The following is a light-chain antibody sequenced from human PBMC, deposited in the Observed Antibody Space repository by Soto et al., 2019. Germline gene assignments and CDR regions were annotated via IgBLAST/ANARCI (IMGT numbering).Light chain of an antibody. CDR2: DAS. CDR3: QQRSNWVT. V-gene: IGKV3-11*01. CDR1: QSVSSY. J-gene: IGKJ3*01. Sequence: GERATLSCRASQSVSSYLAWYQQKPGQAPRLLIYDASNRATGIPARFSGSGSGTDFTLTISSLEPEDFAVYYCQQRSNWVTFGPGTKVDIK.